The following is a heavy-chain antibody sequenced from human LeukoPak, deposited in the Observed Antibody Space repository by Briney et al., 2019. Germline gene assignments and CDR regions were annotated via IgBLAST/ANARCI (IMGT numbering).Heavy chain of an antibody. Sequence: PSETLSLTCSVSGFSITSYYWSWIRQPPGKGLEWIGLIHSSGSTTYNPSLKRRVTMSIDTSKNQFSLHLTSVTAADTAVYYCARDIREVGESHYFDYWGQGALVTVTS. V-gene: IGHV4-59*01. D-gene: IGHD1-26*01. CDR2: IHSSGST. CDR1: GFSITSYY. J-gene: IGHJ4*02. CDR3: ARDIREVGESHYFDY.